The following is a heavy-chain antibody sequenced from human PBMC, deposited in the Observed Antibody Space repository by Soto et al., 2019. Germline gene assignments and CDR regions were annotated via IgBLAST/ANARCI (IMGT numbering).Heavy chain of an antibody. J-gene: IGHJ6*02. CDR3: ARIKGPPVVSDYYYYYGMDV. CDR1: GFSLSTSGMC. V-gene: IGHV2-70*01. Sequence: PTLVNPTQTLTLTCTFSGFSLSTSGMCVSWIRQPPGKALEWLALIDWDDDKYYSTSLKTRLTISKDTSKNQVVLTMTNMDPVDTATYYCARIKGPPVVSDYYYYYGMDVWGQGTTVTVSS. CDR2: IDWDDDK. D-gene: IGHD3-22*01.